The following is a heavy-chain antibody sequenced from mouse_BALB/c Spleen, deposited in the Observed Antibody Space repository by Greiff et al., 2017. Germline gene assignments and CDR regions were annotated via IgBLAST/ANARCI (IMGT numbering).Heavy chain of an antibody. J-gene: IGHJ3*01. CDR1: GYTFTSYV. Sequence: EVQLQQSGPELVKPGASVKMSCKASGYTFTSYVMHWVKQKPGQGLEWIGYINPYNDGTKYNEKFKGKATLTSDKSSSTAYMELSSLTSEDSAVYYCARPYRYDWFAYWGQGTLVTVSA. CDR2: INPYNDGT. V-gene: IGHV1-14*01. D-gene: IGHD2-14*01. CDR3: ARPYRYDWFAY.